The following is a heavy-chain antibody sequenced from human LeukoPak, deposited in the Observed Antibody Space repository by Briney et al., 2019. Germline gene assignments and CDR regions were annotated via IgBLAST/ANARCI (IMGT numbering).Heavy chain of an antibody. CDR3: ARKFLGWEIYPAF. Sequence: PGGSLRLSCAASGFAFNTYAMHWVRQAPGQGLEWVALIWHDGSHKFYSNSVRGQFTISRDNSKNTVSLQMNNLRPEDTAVYYCARKFLGWEIYPAFWAKETLVTASS. D-gene: IGHD3-3*01. CDR2: IWHDGSHK. V-gene: IGHV3-33*01. CDR1: GFAFNTYA. J-gene: IGHJ4*02.